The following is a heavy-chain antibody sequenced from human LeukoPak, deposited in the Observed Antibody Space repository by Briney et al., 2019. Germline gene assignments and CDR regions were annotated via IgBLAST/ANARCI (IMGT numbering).Heavy chain of an antibody. CDR3: ARDIGDCSSLSCYNHYYYMDV. CDR1: TSTFNPHW. V-gene: IGHV3-7*01. D-gene: IGHD2-2*02. Sequence: GGSLRLSCAASTSTFNPHWMSWVRQAPGKGLEWVATIKRDGTEKYYVDPVKGRFTISRDNAKNSLYLQMNSLRDEDTAVYYCARDIGDCSSLSCYNHYYYMDVWGKGTTVTVSS. J-gene: IGHJ6*03. CDR2: IKRDGTEK.